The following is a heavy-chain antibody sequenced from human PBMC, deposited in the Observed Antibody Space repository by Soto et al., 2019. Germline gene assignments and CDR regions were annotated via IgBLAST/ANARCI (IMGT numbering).Heavy chain of an antibody. V-gene: IGHV4-39*01. J-gene: IGHJ6*01. CDR1: GGSISSSTSY. D-gene: IGHD3-10*01. CDR3: AITLGGNYFGMDV. CDR2: FYYSGST. Sequence: QLQVQESGPGLVKPSETLSLTCTVSGGSISSSTSYWGWIRQPPGKGLEWIGSFYYSGSTDYNPSPKSRVTISGDTCKNQFYLNLSSVTAADTGVYYCAITLGGNYFGMDVLGHGTSVTVSS.